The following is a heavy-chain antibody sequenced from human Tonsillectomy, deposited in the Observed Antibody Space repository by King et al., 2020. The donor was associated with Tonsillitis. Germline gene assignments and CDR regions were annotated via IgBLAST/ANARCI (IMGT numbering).Heavy chain of an antibody. D-gene: IGHD1-1*01. CDR1: GYSISSVYY. CDR2: IYHSGST. J-gene: IGHJ5*02. V-gene: IGHV4-38-2*02. Sequence: QLQESGPGLVKPSETLSLTCTVSGYSISSVYYWGWIRHPPGRGLEWIGSIYHSGSTYYNPPLRSRVTITVDTYKNQFSLKQRSVTAADTAVYYCARATGTAIENWFDTWGERALVTVSP. CDR3: ARATGTAIENWFDT.